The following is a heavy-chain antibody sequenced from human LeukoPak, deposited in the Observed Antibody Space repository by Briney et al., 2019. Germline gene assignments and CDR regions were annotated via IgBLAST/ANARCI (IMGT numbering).Heavy chain of an antibody. V-gene: IGHV4-34*01. Sequence: PSETLSLTCAVWWGSLWGYYWSWIRQPPGKGLEWIGEINHSGSTNYNPSLKSRVTISVDTSKNQFSLKLSSVTAADTAVYVGARGQATVTTGQYYFDYWGQGTLVTVSS. CDR1: WGSLWGYY. J-gene: IGHJ4*02. CDR2: INHSGST. CDR3: ARGQATVTTGQYYFDY. D-gene: IGHD4-17*01.